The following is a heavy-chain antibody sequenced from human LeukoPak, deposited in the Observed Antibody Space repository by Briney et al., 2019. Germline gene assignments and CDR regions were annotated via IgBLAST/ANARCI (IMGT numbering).Heavy chain of an antibody. CDR1: GFTFTYYT. CDR3: AKEYTGTFSPFPSYFDN. CDR2: ITGSGPST. J-gene: IGHJ4*02. D-gene: IGHD1-26*01. V-gene: IGHV3-23*01. Sequence: GGSLRLSCASSGFTFTYYTMAWVRQAPGKGLEWVSSITGSGPSTYYADSVKGRFTISRDNSKNTLYLQMNSLRAEDTAIYYCAKEYTGTFSPFPSYFDNWGQGTLVTVSS.